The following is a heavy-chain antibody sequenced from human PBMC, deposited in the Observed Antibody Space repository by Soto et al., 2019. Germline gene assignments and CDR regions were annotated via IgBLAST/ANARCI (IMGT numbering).Heavy chain of an antibody. D-gene: IGHD3-10*01. J-gene: IGHJ4*02. CDR2: IYYSGST. CDR1: AGSISSYY. V-gene: IGHV4-59*01. CDR3: ARDLVFVY. Sequence: SETLSLTCTVSAGSISSYYWSWIRQPPGKGLEWIGYIYYSGSTNYNPSLKSRVTISVDTSKNQFSLKLSSVTAADTAVYYCARDLVFVYWGQGTLVTVSS.